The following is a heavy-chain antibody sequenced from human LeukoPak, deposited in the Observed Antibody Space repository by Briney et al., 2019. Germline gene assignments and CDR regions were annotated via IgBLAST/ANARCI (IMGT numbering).Heavy chain of an antibody. CDR1: GGTFSSYA. J-gene: IGHJ6*02. V-gene: IGHV1-69*13. D-gene: IGHD2-2*01. Sequence: GASVKVSCKASGGTFSSYAISWVRQAPGQGLEWMGGIIPIFGTANYAQKFQGRVTITADESTSTAYMELSSPRSEDTAVYYCATAWADIVVVPASLEWTDYGMDVWGQGTTVTVSS. CDR3: ATAWADIVVVPASLEWTDYGMDV. CDR2: IIPIFGTA.